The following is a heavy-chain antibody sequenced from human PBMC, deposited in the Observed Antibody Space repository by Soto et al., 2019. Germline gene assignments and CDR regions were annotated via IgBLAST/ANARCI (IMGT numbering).Heavy chain of an antibody. CDR2: INANHGNT. J-gene: IGHJ6*02. V-gene: IGHV1-18*01. CDR1: GYTHSSYG. Sequence: QVQLVQSGGEVKKPGASVKVSCKASGYTHSSYGISWVRQAPGQGLEWMGWINANHGNTNYAQKAQGRVTITTDTPTSTVYMELRSLRAVDTAVYYCAICPDYYYGMDVWGQGTTVTVSS. CDR3: AICPDYYYGMDV.